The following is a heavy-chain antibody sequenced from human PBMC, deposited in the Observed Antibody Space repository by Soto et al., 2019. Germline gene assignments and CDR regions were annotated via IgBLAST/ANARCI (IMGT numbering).Heavy chain of an antibody. D-gene: IGHD3-22*01. Sequence: ASVKVSCKASGYTFTGYYMHWVRQAPGQGLEWMGWINPNSGGTNYAQKFQGWVTMTRDTSTSTVYMELSSLRSEDTAVYYCATLYYYDSSGYRDYWGQGTLVTVSS. CDR1: GYTFTGYY. CDR3: ATLYYYDSSGYRDY. V-gene: IGHV1-2*04. J-gene: IGHJ4*02. CDR2: INPNSGGT.